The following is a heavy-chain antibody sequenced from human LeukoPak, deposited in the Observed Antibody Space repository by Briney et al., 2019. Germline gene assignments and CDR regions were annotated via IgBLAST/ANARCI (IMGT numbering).Heavy chain of an antibody. CDR3: ARDDGLDY. V-gene: IGHV1-2*06. CDR1: GYTFADYY. CDR2: MSPTSGGT. J-gene: IGHJ4*02. Sequence: ASVTVSCKASGYTFADYYMHRVRQAPGQGLEWMGRMSPTSGGTNYAPKFQGRVTMTRDTSISTAYMELSSLRSDDTAIYYCARDDGLDYWGQGTLVTVSS.